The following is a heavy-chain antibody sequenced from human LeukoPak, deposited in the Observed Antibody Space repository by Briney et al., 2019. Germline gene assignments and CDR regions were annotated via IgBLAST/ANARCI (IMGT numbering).Heavy chain of an antibody. D-gene: IGHD5-18*01. Sequence: ASVKVSCKASGYTFTSYDMHWVRQAPGQGLEWVGIINPSGGSTSYAQKFQGRVTMTRDMSTSTVYMELSSLRSEDTAVYYCARAEDTAMATLDYWGQGTLVTVSS. V-gene: IGHV1-46*01. J-gene: IGHJ4*02. CDR3: ARAEDTAMATLDY. CDR1: GYTFTSYD. CDR2: INPSGGST.